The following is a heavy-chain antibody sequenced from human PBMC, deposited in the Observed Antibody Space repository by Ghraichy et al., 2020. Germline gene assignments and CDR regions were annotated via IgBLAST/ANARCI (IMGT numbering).Heavy chain of an antibody. V-gene: IGHV3-23*01. CDR1: GFTFSSYA. CDR2: ISAGGDNT. D-gene: IGHD6-6*01. CDR3: PKDLYSSSSGVAFDV. J-gene: IGHJ3*01. Sequence: GRSLRLSCAASGFTFSSYAMTWVRQAPGKGLEWISTISAGGDNTYYADSVQGRFTISRDNSQNTLYLQMNSLGAEDTAVYYCPKDLYSSSSGVAFDVWGQGTMVTVSS.